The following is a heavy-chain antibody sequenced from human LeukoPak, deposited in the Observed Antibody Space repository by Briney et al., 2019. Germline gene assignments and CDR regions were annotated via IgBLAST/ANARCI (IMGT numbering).Heavy chain of an antibody. CDR1: GGSISSYY. CDR2: IYYSGST. V-gene: IGHV4-59*08. J-gene: IGHJ3*02. D-gene: IGHD4-17*01. CDR3: AGHGEHGAFDI. Sequence: SETLSLTCAVSGGSISSYYWSWIRQPPGKGLEWIGYIYYSGSTNYNPSLKSRVTISVDTSKNQFSLKLSSVTAADTAVYYCAGHGEHGAFDIWGQGTMVTVSS.